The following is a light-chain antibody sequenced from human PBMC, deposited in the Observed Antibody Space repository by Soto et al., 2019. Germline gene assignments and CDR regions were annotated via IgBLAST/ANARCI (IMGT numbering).Light chain of an antibody. Sequence: EIVLTQSPGTRSLSPGERATLSCRASQSVSSNYLAWAQQKPGQAAKVLIYRAFIRATGIPDRFTGRGSGTAFTLTISRLEPEDFAVYYCQQYGSSPLTFGGGPKVEIK. CDR3: QQYGSSPLT. CDR1: QSVSSNY. J-gene: IGKJ4*01. CDR2: RAF. V-gene: IGKV3-20*01.